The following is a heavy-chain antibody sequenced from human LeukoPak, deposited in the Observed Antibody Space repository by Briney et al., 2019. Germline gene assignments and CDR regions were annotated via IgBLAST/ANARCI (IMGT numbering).Heavy chain of an antibody. J-gene: IGHJ6*02. V-gene: IGHV3-23*01. Sequence: GGSLRLSCAASGFTVSNNYMMWVRQAPGKGLEWVSAISGSGGSTYYADSVKGRFTISRDNSKNTLYLQMNSLRAEDTAVYYCARALPLPITVVRGEFYYYGMDVWGQGTTVTVSS. CDR3: ARALPLPITVVRGEFYYYGMDV. D-gene: IGHD3-10*01. CDR1: GFTVSNNY. CDR2: ISGSGGST.